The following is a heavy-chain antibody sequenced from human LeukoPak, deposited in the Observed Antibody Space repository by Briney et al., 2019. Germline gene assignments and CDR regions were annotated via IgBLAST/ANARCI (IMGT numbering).Heavy chain of an antibody. CDR2: INPNSGGT. V-gene: IGHV1-2*02. D-gene: IGHD1-1*01. Sequence: ASVKVSCKASGYTFTGYYMHWVRQAPGQGLEWMGWINPNSGGTNYAQKFQGRVTMTRDTSISTAYMELSRLRSDDTAVYYCGRVGLELYDAFYILGQGTMVTVSS. CDR3: GRVGLELYDAFYI. J-gene: IGHJ3*02. CDR1: GYTFTGYY.